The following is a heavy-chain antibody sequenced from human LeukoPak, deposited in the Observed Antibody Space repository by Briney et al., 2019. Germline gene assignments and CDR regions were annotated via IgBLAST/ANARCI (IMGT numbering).Heavy chain of an antibody. CDR1: GYTLTELS. CDR2: FDPEDGET. V-gene: IGHV1-24*01. J-gene: IGHJ6*04. D-gene: IGHD3-10*01. CDR3: ARVAKIRGVIIIPDSYGMDV. Sequence: ASVKVSCKVSGYTLTELSMHWVRQAPGKGLEWMGGFDPEDGETIYAQKFQGRVTMTEDTSTDTAYMELSSLRSEDTAVYYCARVAKIRGVIIIPDSYGMDVWGKGTTVTVSS.